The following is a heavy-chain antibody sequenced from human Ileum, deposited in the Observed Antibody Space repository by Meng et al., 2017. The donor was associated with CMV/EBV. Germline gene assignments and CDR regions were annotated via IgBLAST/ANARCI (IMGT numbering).Heavy chain of an antibody. CDR2: ISGSGGSR. V-gene: IGHV3-23*01. J-gene: IGHJ4*02. D-gene: IGHD6-13*01. Sequence: EVQLLESGGGLVQPGGSLRLSCAASGITFDSYAMSWGRQAPGKGLEWVSTISGSGGSRYYADSVKGRFTISRDNLKNTLYLQMNSLRVEDTAVYYCASGQQLGYWGQGTLVTVSS. CDR1: GITFDSYA. CDR3: ASGQQLGY.